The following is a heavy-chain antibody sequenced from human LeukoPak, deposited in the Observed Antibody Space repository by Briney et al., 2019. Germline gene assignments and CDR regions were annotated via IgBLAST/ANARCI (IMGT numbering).Heavy chain of an antibody. J-gene: IGHJ4*02. CDR3: AREGGGNLDYFDY. D-gene: IGHD4-23*01. CDR1: GFTFSSYE. CDR2: ISSSGSTI. Sequence: GGSLRLSCAASGFTFSSYEMNWVRQAPGKGLEWVSYISSSGSTIHYADSVKGRFTISRDNAKNSLYLQMNSLRAEDTAVYYCAREGGGNLDYFDYWGQGTLVTVSS. V-gene: IGHV3-48*03.